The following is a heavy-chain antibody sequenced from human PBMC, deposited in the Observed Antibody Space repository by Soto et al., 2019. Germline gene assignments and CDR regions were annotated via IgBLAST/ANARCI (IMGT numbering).Heavy chain of an antibody. D-gene: IGHD3-9*01. V-gene: IGHV4-59*01. CDR2: IYYSGST. Sequence: SETLSLTCTVSGCSISSYYWSWIRQPPGKGLEWIGYIYYSGSTNYNPSLKSRVTISVDTSKNQFSLKLSSVTAADTAVYYCARRGIDWSFDYWGQGTLVTVSS. CDR1: GCSISSYY. J-gene: IGHJ4*02. CDR3: ARRGIDWSFDY.